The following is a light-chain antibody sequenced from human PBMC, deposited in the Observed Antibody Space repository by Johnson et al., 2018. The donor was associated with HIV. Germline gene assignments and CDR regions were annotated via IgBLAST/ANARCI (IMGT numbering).Light chain of an antibody. V-gene: IGLV1-51*01. CDR1: SSNIGNNY. CDR2: DNN. Sequence: QSVLTQPPSVSAAPGQKVTVSCSGSSSNIGNNYVSWYQQFPGTAPKLLIYDNNKRPSGIPDRFSGSTSGTSATLGITGLQTGDEADYYCGTWDSSLSAGVFGTGTNVTVL. CDR3: GTWDSSLSAGV. J-gene: IGLJ1*01.